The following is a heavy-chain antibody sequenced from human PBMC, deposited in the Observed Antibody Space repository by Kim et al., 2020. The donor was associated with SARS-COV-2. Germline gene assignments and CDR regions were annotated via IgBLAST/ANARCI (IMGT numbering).Heavy chain of an antibody. V-gene: IGHV3-7*01. J-gene: IGHJ6*02. Sequence: GGSLRLSCVASGFTFNNNWMSWVRQAPGKGLEWVANIKQDGSEKYYVDSVKGRFTISRDNAKNSLHLQMNSLRVEDTAIYYCATTMVRGYGLDVWGQGTAVTVSS. CDR3: ATTMVRGYGLDV. CDR2: IKQDGSEK. CDR1: GFTFNNNW. D-gene: IGHD3-10*01.